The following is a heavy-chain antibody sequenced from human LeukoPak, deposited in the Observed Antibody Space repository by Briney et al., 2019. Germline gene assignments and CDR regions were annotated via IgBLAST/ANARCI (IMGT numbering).Heavy chain of an antibody. CDR3: ARDYRVGCTSDDCYPIDY. CDR2: ISYEASNQ. Sequence: GRSLRLSCAASGFTFSSHAMRWVRQAPGKGLEWVAVISYEASNQYYADSVRGRFTISRDNLKNTVYLQMNSLRDEDTALYYCARDYRVGCTSDDCYPIDYWGQGTLVTVSS. V-gene: IGHV3-30*01. CDR1: GFTFSSHA. J-gene: IGHJ4*02. D-gene: IGHD2-21*02.